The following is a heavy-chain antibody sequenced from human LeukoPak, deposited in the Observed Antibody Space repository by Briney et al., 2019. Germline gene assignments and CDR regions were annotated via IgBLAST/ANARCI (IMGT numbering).Heavy chain of an antibody. J-gene: IGHJ4*02. Sequence: GESLKISCKGSGYSFTSYWIGWVRQMPGKGLEWMGIIYPGDSDTRYSPSFQGHVTISADKSISTAYLQWSSLKASDTAMYCCVRPSQLVLGSSIGLFDYWGQGALVTVSS. CDR2: IYPGDSDT. D-gene: IGHD2-15*01. CDR3: VRPSQLVLGSSIGLFDY. CDR1: GYSFTSYW. V-gene: IGHV5-51*01.